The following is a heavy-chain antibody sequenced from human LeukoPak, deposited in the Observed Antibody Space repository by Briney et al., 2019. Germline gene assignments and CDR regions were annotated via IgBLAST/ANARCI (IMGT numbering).Heavy chain of an antibody. CDR1: GGSISSGGYS. Sequence: PSQTLSLTCAVSGGSISSGGYSWSWIRQPPGKGLEWIGYLYHSGSTYYNPSLKSRVTISVDRSKNQFSLKLSSVTAADTAVYYCARAYSSGYYLDYWGQGTLVTVSS. J-gene: IGHJ4*02. CDR2: LYHSGST. CDR3: ARAYSSGYYLDY. V-gene: IGHV4-30-2*01. D-gene: IGHD3-22*01.